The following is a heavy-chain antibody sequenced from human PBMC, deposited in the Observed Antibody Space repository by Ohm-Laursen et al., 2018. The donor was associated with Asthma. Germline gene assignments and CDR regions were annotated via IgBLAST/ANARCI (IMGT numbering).Heavy chain of an antibody. CDR3: ARLDWVQSMFDS. J-gene: IGHJ4*02. CDR1: GASVGDSTWS. D-gene: IGHD3-9*01. CDR2: MSYRGGI. V-gene: IGHV4-61*01. Sequence: TLSLTCAVSGASVGDSTWSWSWVRQPPGRELEFIAYMSYRGGINYNPSLQSRVTLSIDTSKNQVSLRLISVTAADTALYFRARLDWVQSMFDSWGQGNLVTVSS.